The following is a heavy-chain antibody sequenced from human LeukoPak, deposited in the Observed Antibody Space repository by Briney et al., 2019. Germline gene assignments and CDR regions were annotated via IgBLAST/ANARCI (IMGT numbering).Heavy chain of an antibody. CDR2: IYYSGST. CDR3: ARYYDSSGYYYVGWFDP. Sequence: SETLSLTCTVSGGSISSYYWSWIRQPPGKGLEWIGYIYYSGSTNYNPTLKSRVTISVDTSKNHFSLKLSSVTAADTAVYYWARYYDSSGYYYVGWFDPWGQGTLVTVSS. CDR1: GGSISSYY. D-gene: IGHD3-22*01. V-gene: IGHV4-59*01. J-gene: IGHJ5*02.